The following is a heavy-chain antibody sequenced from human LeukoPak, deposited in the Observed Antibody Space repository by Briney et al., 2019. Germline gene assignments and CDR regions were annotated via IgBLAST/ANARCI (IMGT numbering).Heavy chain of an antibody. CDR2: ISGGGDIT. CDR3: AKAGRGVVTAICDY. CDR1: GFNFANHA. J-gene: IGHJ4*02. Sequence: GGSLRLSCAASGFNFANHAMSWVRQTPGKGPEWVSAISGGGDITYYADSVTGRFTISRDNSKDTLFLQMHSLRPGDTAVYYCAKAGRGVVTAICDYWGQGTLVTVSS. D-gene: IGHD2-21*02. V-gene: IGHV3-23*01.